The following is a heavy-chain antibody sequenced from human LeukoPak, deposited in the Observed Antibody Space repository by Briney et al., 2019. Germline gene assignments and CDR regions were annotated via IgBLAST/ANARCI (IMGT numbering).Heavy chain of an antibody. CDR3: ARVYASRYSYGYEDY. Sequence: ASVKVSCKASGYIFIDYYMHWVRQAPGQGLEWMGWINPNTGGTNYAQKFQDRVTMTRDTSISTAYMELSRLRSDDTAVYYCARVYASRYSYGYEDYWGQGTLVTVSS. J-gene: IGHJ4*02. D-gene: IGHD5-18*01. CDR1: GYIFIDYY. CDR2: INPNTGGT. V-gene: IGHV1-2*02.